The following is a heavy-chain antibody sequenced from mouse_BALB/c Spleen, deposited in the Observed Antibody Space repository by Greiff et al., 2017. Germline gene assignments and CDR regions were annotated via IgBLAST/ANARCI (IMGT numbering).Heavy chain of an antibody. CDR1: GYTFTSYY. J-gene: IGHJ4*01. D-gene: IGHD1-1*01. Sequence: QVQLQQSGPELVKPGASVRISCKASGYTFTSYYIHWVKQRPGQGLEWIGWIYPGNVNTKYNEKFKGKATLTADKSSSTAYMQLSSLTSEDSAVYFCARRGPYGSSYHYAMDYWGQGTSVTVSS. V-gene: IGHV1S56*01. CDR3: ARRGPYGSSYHYAMDY. CDR2: IYPGNVNT.